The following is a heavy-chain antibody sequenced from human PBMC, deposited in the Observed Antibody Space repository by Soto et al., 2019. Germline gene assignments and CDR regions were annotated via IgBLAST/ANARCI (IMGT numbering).Heavy chain of an antibody. V-gene: IGHV1-3*01. Sequence: ASVKVSCKASGYTFTSYAMHWVRQAPGQRLEWMGWINAGNGNTKYSQKFQGRVTITRDTSASTAYMELSSLRSEDAAVYYCARDAIAVAIPDALDIWGQGTMVTVSS. J-gene: IGHJ3*02. CDR3: ARDAIAVAIPDALDI. CDR2: INAGNGNT. D-gene: IGHD6-19*01. CDR1: GYTFTSYA.